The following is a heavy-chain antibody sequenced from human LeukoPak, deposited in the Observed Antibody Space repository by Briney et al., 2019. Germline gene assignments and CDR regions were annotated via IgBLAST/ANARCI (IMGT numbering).Heavy chain of an antibody. V-gene: IGHV3-7*03. CDR1: GFTFSNYW. J-gene: IGHJ4*02. CDR2: IKQDGSEK. Sequence: GGSLRLSRAASGFTFSNYWMTWVRQAPGKGLEWVANIKQDGSEKNYVDSVKGRFTISRDNAKNSLYLQMNSLRAEDTAVYYCARHSNGWSEGTYWGQGTLVTVTS. D-gene: IGHD6-19*01. CDR3: ARHSNGWSEGTY.